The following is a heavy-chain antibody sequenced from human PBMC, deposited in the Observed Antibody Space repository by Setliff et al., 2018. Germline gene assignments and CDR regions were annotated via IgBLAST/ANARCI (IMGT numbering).Heavy chain of an antibody. CDR2: IIPIFGIA. V-gene: IGHV1-69*04. J-gene: IGHJ4*02. CDR3: ARDGDSYGATVDY. CDR1: GGTFSSYT. Sequence: SVKVSCKASGGTFSSYTISWVRQAPGQGLEWMGRIIPIFGIANYAQKFQGRVTITADKSTSTAYMELSSLRSEDTAVYYCARDGDSYGATVDYWGQGTLVTVSS. D-gene: IGHD5-18*01.